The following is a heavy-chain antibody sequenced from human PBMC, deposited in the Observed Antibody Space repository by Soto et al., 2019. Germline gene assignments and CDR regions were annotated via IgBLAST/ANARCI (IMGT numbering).Heavy chain of an antibody. V-gene: IGHV1-18*01. CDR3: ARVEAPSEWLRFKSYYYMDV. Sequence: ASVKVSCKASGYTFTSYGISWVRQAPGQGLEWMGWISAYNGNTNYAQKLQGRVTMTTDTSTSTAYMELRSLRSDDTAVYYCARVEAPSEWLRFKSYYYMDVWGKGTTVTVSS. CDR2: ISAYNGNT. J-gene: IGHJ6*03. CDR1: GYTFTSYG. D-gene: IGHD5-12*01.